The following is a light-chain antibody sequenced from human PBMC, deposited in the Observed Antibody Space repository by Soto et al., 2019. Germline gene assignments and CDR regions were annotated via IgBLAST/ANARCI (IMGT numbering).Light chain of an antibody. J-gene: IGKJ1*01. Sequence: DIQMTQSPSSLSASVGDRVTITCRASQSISSYLNWYQQKPGKAHKLLIYAASSLQSGVQSRFSGSGSGTDFTLTIRSLQPEDFATYYCQQSYSTPRTFGQGTKVDI. CDR2: AAS. CDR3: QQSYSTPRT. CDR1: QSISSY. V-gene: IGKV1-39*01.